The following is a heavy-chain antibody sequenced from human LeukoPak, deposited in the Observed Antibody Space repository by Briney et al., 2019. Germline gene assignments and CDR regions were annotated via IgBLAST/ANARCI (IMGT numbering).Heavy chain of an antibody. V-gene: IGHV4-38-2*01. CDR3: ASRRAYHVYGY. J-gene: IGHJ4*02. CDR1: GYSISSDYY. Sequence: PSETLSLTCDVSGYSISSDYYWDWLRQPPGKGLEWIGSIYYTGSTYYNSSLKSRVIISVDTSKNQFSLKLSSVTAADTAVYYCASRRAYHVYGYWGQGTLVTVSS. CDR2: IYYTGST. D-gene: IGHD5/OR15-5a*01.